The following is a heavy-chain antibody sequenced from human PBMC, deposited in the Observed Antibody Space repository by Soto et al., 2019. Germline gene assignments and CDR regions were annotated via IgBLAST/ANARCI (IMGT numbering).Heavy chain of an antibody. Sequence: PGGSLRLSCAASEFTFTNYAMSWVRQTPGNGLEWVSSISGSGRNTYYADSVKGWFTISRDNSKNTLYLQMSSLRVEDAAVYYCASGFGENYYGMDVWGQGTTVTVSS. CDR2: ISGSGRNT. CDR3: ASGFGENYYGMDV. J-gene: IGHJ6*02. D-gene: IGHD3-10*01. CDR1: EFTFTNYA. V-gene: IGHV3-23*01.